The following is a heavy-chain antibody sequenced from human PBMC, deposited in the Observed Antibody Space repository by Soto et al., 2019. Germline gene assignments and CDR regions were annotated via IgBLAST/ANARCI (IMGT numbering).Heavy chain of an antibody. CDR3: ARDWEDIVVVPAARFDY. V-gene: IGHV1-18*01. CDR2: ISAYNGNT. J-gene: IGHJ4*02. Sequence: GASVKVSCKASGYTFTSYGISWVRQAPGQGLEWMGWISAYNGNTNYAQKLQGRVTMTTDTSTSTAYMELRSLRSDDTAVYYCARDWEDIVVVPAARFDYWGQGTLVTVSS. D-gene: IGHD2-2*01. CDR1: GYTFTSYG.